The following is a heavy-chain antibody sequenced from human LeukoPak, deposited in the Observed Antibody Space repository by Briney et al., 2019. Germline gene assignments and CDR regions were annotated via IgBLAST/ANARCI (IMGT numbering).Heavy chain of an antibody. J-gene: IGHJ6*03. V-gene: IGHV2-5*02. D-gene: IGHD1-1*01. CDR3: ARAWYNWNDYFYYMDV. CDR2: VYWDDVK. CDR1: GFSLSTSGVG. Sequence: ESGPTLVNPTQTLTLTCTFSGFSLSTSGVGVGWIRQPPGKALEWLAVVYWDDVKRYSPSLKSRSTIAKDTSKNQVVLTMTNMDPVDTATYYCARAWYNWNDYFYYMDVWGKGTTVTVSS.